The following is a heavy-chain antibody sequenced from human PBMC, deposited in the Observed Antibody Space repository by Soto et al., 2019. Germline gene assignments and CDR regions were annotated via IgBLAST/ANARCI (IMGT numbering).Heavy chain of an antibody. J-gene: IGHJ5*02. Sequence: QVQLVQSGAELKKPGSSVKVSCKASGGTFSSYAISWVRQAPGQGLEWLGVIIPIFGTANYAQKFQGRVTITADESTTTAYMELSSRISEDTAVYYCARDSGIAAAGRGWWFDPWGQGTLVTVSS. CDR2: IIPIFGTA. D-gene: IGHD6-13*01. V-gene: IGHV1-69*01. CDR1: GGTFSSYA. CDR3: ARDSGIAAAGRGWWFDP.